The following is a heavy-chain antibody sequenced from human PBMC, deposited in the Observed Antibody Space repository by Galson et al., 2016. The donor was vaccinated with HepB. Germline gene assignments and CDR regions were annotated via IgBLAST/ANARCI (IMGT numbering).Heavy chain of an antibody. J-gene: IGHJ4*01. D-gene: IGHD1-26*01. Sequence: SLRLSCAGSGFTFSGYSMNWVRQAPGKGLEWVSSISSFSAYIYYADSVKGRFTISRDNAKNSVYLQMNSLRVEDTAVYDCARDNGGSYLVNYWGHGILVTVSS. V-gene: IGHV3-21*01. CDR2: ISSFSAYI. CDR1: GFTFSGYS. CDR3: ARDNGGSYLVNY.